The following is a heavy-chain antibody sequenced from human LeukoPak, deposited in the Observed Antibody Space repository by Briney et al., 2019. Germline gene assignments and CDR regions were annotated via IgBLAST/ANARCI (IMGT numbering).Heavy chain of an antibody. CDR2: INPNSGGT. V-gene: IGHV1-2*02. CDR3: TRDPGDTAMAKYYFDY. J-gene: IGHJ4*02. CDR1: GYTFTGYY. D-gene: IGHD5-18*01. Sequence: ASVKVSCKASGYTFTGYYLHWVRQATGQGLEWMGWINPNSGGTSYAQKFQDRVTMTRDTSTSTAYMELSRLRSDDTAVYYCTRDPGDTAMAKYYFDYWGQGTLVTVSS.